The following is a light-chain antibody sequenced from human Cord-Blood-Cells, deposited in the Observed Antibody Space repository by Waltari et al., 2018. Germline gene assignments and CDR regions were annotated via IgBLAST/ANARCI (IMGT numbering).Light chain of an antibody. V-gene: IGLV3-19*01. CDR3: NSRDSSGNHYV. J-gene: IGLJ1*01. Sequence: SSELTQDPAVSVALGQPVRITCQGVSLRSYYASWYKQKPGQAPVLVIDGKNNRPTGNPDRVSGSSSGNTASLTITGAQAEDEADYYCNSRDSSGNHYVFGTGTKVTVL. CDR2: GKN. CDR1: SLRSYY.